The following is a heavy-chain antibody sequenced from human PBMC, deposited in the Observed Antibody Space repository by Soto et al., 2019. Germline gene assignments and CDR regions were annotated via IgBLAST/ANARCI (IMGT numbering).Heavy chain of an antibody. CDR1: GFTFSSYG. Sequence: PGGSLRLSCAASGFTFSSYGMHWVRQAPGKGLEWVAVISYDGSNKYYADSVKGRFTISRDNSKNTLYLQMNSLRAEDTAVYYCAKSRRELPGGRWSPLGYWGQGTLVTVSS. J-gene: IGHJ4*02. V-gene: IGHV3-30*18. CDR3: AKSRRELPGGRWSPLGY. CDR2: ISYDGSNK. D-gene: IGHD1-26*01.